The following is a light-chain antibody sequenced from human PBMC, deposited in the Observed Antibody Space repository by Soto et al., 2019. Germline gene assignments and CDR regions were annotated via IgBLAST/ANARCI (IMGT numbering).Light chain of an antibody. CDR2: ATS. J-gene: IGKJ4*01. CDR1: QDLTGY. CDR3: HQFKSYPLT. V-gene: IGKV1-9*01. Sequence: DIQLTQSPSFLSASVGDRVTITCRASQDLTGYLAWYQQEPGKAPKLLISATSTLQSGVPSRFSGSGSGTEMTLTISSLQPEDFATYYCHQFKSYPLTFGGGTKVDIK.